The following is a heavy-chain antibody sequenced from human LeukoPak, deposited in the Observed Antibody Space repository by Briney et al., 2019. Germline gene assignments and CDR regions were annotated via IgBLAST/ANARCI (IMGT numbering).Heavy chain of an antibody. CDR2: IYSGGST. Sequence: GGSLRLSCAASGFTFDDYGMSWVRQAPGKGLEWVSVIYSGGSTYYADSVKGRFTISRDNSKNTLYLQMNSLRAEDTAVYYCARGGGRDGYYWDYWGQGILVTVSS. CDR1: GFTFDDYG. D-gene: IGHD5-24*01. V-gene: IGHV3-66*01. J-gene: IGHJ4*02. CDR3: ARGGGRDGYYWDY.